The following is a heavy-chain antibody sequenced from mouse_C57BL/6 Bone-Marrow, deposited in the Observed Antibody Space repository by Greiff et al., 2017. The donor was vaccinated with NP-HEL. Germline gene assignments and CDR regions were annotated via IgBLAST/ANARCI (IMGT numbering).Heavy chain of an antibody. CDR1: GFSFNTYA. CDR2: IRSKSNNYAT. Sequence: EVQVVESGGGLVQPKGSLKLSCAASGFSFNTYAMNWVRQAPGKGLEWVARIRSKSNNYATYYADSVKDRFTISRDDSESMLYLQMNNLKTEDTAMDYCVRQAYHYAMDYWGQGTTVTVSS. CDR3: VRQAYHYAMDY. V-gene: IGHV10-1*01. J-gene: IGHJ4*01.